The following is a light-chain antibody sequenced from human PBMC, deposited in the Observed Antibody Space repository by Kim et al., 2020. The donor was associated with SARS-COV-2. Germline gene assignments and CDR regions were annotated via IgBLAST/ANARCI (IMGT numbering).Light chain of an antibody. CDR1: SNNVGGYKF. Sequence: GQSVTISCTGTSNNVGGYKFVSWYQQHPDKAPKLVVFDVSERPSGVPDRFSGSKSGDTASLTISGLQAEDEADYYCCSYAGNYILIFGGGTQLTVL. J-gene: IGLJ2*01. V-gene: IGLV2-11*03. CDR3: CSYAGNYILI. CDR2: DVS.